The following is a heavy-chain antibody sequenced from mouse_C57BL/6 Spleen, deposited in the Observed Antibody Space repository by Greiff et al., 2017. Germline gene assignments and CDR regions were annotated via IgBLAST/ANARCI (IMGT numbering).Heavy chain of an antibody. Sequence: QVQLQQPGAELVMPGASVKLSCKASGYTFTSYWMHWVKQRPGQGLEWIGEIDPSDSYTNYNQKFKGKSTLTVDKSSSTAYMQLSSLTSEDSAVYYCARGMVKGAWFAYWGQGTLVTVSA. D-gene: IGHD2-3*01. CDR3: ARGMVKGAWFAY. CDR1: GYTFTSYW. V-gene: IGHV1-69*01. CDR2: IDPSDSYT. J-gene: IGHJ3*01.